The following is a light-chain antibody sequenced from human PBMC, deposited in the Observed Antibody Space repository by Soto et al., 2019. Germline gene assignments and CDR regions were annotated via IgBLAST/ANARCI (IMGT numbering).Light chain of an antibody. Sequence: DILMTQSPSTLSASVGDRVTITCRASQSISSWLAWYQQKPGKAPKLLIYDASSLESGVPSRFGGSGSGTEFTLTISSLQPEDFATYYCQQYNSYSLTFGQGTKVDIK. CDR3: QQYNSYSLT. CDR1: QSISSW. J-gene: IGKJ1*01. CDR2: DAS. V-gene: IGKV1-5*01.